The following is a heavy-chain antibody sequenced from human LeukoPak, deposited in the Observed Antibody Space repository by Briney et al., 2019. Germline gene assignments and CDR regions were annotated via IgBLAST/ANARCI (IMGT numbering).Heavy chain of an antibody. CDR1: GGTFSSYA. CDR2: IIPIFGIA. D-gene: IGHD5-24*01. V-gene: IGHV1-69*04. Sequence: SVKVSCKASGGTFSSYAISWVRQAPGQGLEWMGRIIPIFGIANYAQKFQGRVTITADKSTSTAYMELSSLGSEDTAVYYCAREDGYNSPGDYWGQGTLVTVSS. CDR3: AREDGYNSPGDY. J-gene: IGHJ4*02.